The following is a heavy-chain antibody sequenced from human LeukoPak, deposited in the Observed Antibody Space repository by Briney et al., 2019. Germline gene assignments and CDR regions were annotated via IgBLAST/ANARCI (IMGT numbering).Heavy chain of an antibody. D-gene: IGHD2-8*01. Sequence: GGSLRLSCAASGFTFDDYAMRWVRQAPGKGLEWVSGISWNSGSIGYADSVKGRFTISRDNAKNSLYLQMNSLRAEDTAVYYCAREQWFDYWGQGTLVTVSS. CDR2: ISWNSGSI. V-gene: IGHV3-9*01. J-gene: IGHJ4*02. CDR1: GFTFDDYA. CDR3: AREQWFDY.